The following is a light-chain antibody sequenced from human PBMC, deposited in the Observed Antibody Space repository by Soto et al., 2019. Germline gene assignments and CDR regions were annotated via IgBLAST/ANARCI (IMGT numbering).Light chain of an antibody. CDR1: QTVTTD. CDR3: HQYYTWPRT. CDR2: GAS. Sequence: EIVMSHSPVTLSVTPRERATLSCRASQTVTTDLAWYQQKPGQAPRLVIHGASTRATDFPARFSGSGSGTEFTLTISSLQSEDIAVYYCHQYYTWPRTFGQGTKWIS. J-gene: IGKJ1*01. V-gene: IGKV3-15*01.